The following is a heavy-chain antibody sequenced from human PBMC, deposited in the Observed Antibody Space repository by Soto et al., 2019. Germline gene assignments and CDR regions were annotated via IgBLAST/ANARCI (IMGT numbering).Heavy chain of an antibody. CDR1: GFTFSSYE. Sequence: HPGGSLRLSCAASGFTFSSYEMNWVRQAPGKGLEWLSYISGSGTIILYADSVRGRFTISRDNAKNSLYLQMNSLRVEDTAVYYRARDWDFWIDLYRSDAFDLWGQGTMVTVSS. J-gene: IGHJ3*01. V-gene: IGHV3-48*03. D-gene: IGHD3-3*01. CDR3: ARDWDFWIDLYRSDAFDL. CDR2: ISGSGTII.